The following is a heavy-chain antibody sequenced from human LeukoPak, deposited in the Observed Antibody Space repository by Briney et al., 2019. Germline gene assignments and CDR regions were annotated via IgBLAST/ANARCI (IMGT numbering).Heavy chain of an antibody. CDR2: IYYSGST. CDR3: ARDDHIVGATFDY. V-gene: IGHV4-39*07. CDR1: GGSISSSSYY. Sequence: SETLSLTCTVSGGSISSSSYYWGWIRQPPGKGLEWIGSIYYSGSTYYNPSLKSRVTISVDTPKNQFSLKLSSVTAADTAVYYCARDDHIVGATFDYWGQGTLVTVSS. J-gene: IGHJ4*02. D-gene: IGHD1-26*01.